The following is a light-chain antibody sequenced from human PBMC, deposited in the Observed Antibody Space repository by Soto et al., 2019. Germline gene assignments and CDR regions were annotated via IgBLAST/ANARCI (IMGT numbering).Light chain of an antibody. CDR3: HQANSFPPT. CDR1: QVINNW. CDR2: AAS. J-gene: IGKJ3*01. Sequence: DLQMTQSPSSVSASVGDTVTITCRASQVINNWLAWYQQKPGKAPKLLIYAASSLQSGVPSRFSGSGSGTDFTLTISSLQPEDFATYFCHQANSFPPTFGPGTKVDIK. V-gene: IGKV1-12*01.